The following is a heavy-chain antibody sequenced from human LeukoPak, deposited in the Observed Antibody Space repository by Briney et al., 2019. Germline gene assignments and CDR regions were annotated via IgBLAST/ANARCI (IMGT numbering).Heavy chain of an antibody. CDR2: ISYDGSNK. J-gene: IGHJ4*02. CDR3: ARDRYCSSTSCYDDH. CDR1: GFTFSSYA. D-gene: IGHD2-2*01. Sequence: GGSLRLSCAASGFTFSSYAMHWVRQAPGKGLEWVAVISYDGSNKYYADSVKGRFTISRDNSKNMLYLQMNSLRAEDTAVYYCARDRYCSSTSCYDDHWGQGTLVTVSS. V-gene: IGHV3-30-3*01.